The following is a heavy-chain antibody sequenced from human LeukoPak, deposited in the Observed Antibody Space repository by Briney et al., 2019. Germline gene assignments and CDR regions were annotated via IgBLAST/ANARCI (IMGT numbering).Heavy chain of an antibody. CDR1: GFTFTKYA. V-gene: IGHV3-23*01. Sequence: PGGSLRLSCGASGFTFTKYAMSWVRQGPGKGLEWVSAISSSGDKTHYVDSVKGRFTISRDNSRNTVYLQMISLRVEDAALYYCAKGLEPATDVKQTFDFWGQGALVTVSS. CDR2: ISSSGDKT. J-gene: IGHJ4*02. CDR3: AKGLEPATDVKQTFDF. D-gene: IGHD1-26*01.